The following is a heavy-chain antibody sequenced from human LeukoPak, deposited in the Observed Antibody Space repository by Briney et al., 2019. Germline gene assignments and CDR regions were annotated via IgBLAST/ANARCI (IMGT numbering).Heavy chain of an antibody. CDR1: GFTFSSYW. CDR3: ASMLGYCNGGSCYPPRDY. V-gene: IGHV3-7*01. Sequence: GGSLRLSCAASGFTFSSYWMSWVRQAPGKGLEWVANIKQDGSEKYYVDSVKGRFTISRDNAKNSLYLQMNSLRAEDTAVYYCASMLGYCNGGSCYPPRDYWGQGTLVTVSS. CDR2: IKQDGSEK. J-gene: IGHJ4*02. D-gene: IGHD2-15*01.